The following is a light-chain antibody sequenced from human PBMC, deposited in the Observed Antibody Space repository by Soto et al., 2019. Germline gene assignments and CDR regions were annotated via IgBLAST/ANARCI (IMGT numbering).Light chain of an antibody. CDR3: AAWDDSLNALV. V-gene: IGLV1-36*01. Sequence: QSVVTQPPSVSAAPRQRVTISCSGSSFNIGKNAVNWYQQLPGKSPKFLFSSGDLMPSGVSDRFSASKSGTSASLAISGLQSEDEGDYYCAAWDDSLNALVFGGGTKLTVL. CDR2: SGD. J-gene: IGLJ3*02. CDR1: SFNIGKNA.